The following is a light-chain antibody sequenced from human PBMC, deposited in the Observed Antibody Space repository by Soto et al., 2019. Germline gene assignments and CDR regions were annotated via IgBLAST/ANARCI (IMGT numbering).Light chain of an antibody. CDR2: EVS. CDR3: SSYAGSNNLL. Sequence: QSALTQPPSASGSPGQSVTISCTGTSSDVGGYNYVSWYQQHPGKAPKLMIYEVSKRPSGVPDRFSGTQSGTTASLTVSGLQAEDEADYYCSSYAGSNNLLFGGGTKLTVL. CDR1: SSDVGGYNY. J-gene: IGLJ2*01. V-gene: IGLV2-8*01.